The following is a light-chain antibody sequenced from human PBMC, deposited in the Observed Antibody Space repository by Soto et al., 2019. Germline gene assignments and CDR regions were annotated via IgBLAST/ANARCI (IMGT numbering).Light chain of an antibody. CDR2: GAS. CDR1: HSVSTN. V-gene: IGKV3-15*01. J-gene: IGKJ1*01. CDR3: QHYHNCPWT. Sequence: EIVMTQSPATLSVSPGERATLSCRARHSVSTNLAWYQQKPGQAPRLLLYGASTRATGIPARFSGSWSGTDYTLTNSSLQSEDFAVYYYQHYHNCPWTFGQGTHVEIK.